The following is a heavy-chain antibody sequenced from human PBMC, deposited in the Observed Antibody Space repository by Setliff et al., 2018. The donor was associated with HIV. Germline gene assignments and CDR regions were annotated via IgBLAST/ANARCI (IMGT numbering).Heavy chain of an antibody. CDR2: INPSGGST. CDR3: ATGRHYYDSSDYPANPFDV. V-gene: IGHV1-46*01. D-gene: IGHD3-22*01. CDR1: GYTFTSYY. J-gene: IGHJ3*01. Sequence: ASVKVSCKASGYTFTSYYMHWVRQAPGQGLEWMGIINPSGGSTSYAQNFQGRVTITADGSTSTAYMELTSLRSEDTAVYYCATGRHYYDSSDYPANPFDVWGQGTLVTVSS.